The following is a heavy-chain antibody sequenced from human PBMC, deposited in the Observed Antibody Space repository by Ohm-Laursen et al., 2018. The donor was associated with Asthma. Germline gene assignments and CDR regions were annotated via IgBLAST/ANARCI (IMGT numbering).Heavy chain of an antibody. CDR2: IHYSGST. Sequence: TLSLTWTVSGGSISSGHYYWTWIRQHPGKGLEWIGNIHYSGSTIYNPSLESRLTISVDTSKNQFSLNLSSVTAADTALYYCARDGRLRGSFDYWGQGTLVTVSS. V-gene: IGHV4-31*02. D-gene: IGHD3-10*01. CDR1: GGSISSGHYY. CDR3: ARDGRLRGSFDY. J-gene: IGHJ4*02.